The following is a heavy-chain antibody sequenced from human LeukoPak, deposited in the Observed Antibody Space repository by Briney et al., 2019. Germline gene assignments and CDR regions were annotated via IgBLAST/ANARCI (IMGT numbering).Heavy chain of an antibody. J-gene: IGHJ4*02. Sequence: GGSLRLSCAASGFTFSSYWMSWVRQAPGKGLEWVANIKQDGSEKYYVDSVKGRFTISRDNAKNSLYLQMNSLRAEDTAVYYCAGLWNYDLWSGYLGGVGYWGQGTLVTVSS. D-gene: IGHD3-3*01. CDR2: IKQDGSEK. CDR3: AGLWNYDLWSGYLGGVGY. V-gene: IGHV3-7*01. CDR1: GFTFSSYW.